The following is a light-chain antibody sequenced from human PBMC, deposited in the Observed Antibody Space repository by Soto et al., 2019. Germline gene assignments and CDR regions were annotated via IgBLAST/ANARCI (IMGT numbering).Light chain of an antibody. Sequence: DIQLTQSPSFLSASVTDSVTITCRASQGISSSLDWYQQKPGKAPKLLIYDASTLQSGIPSRFSGSGSGTEFTLTISSLQPEDFATYYCQQLNSDPLTFGPGTKVAIK. CDR3: QQLNSDPLT. J-gene: IGKJ3*01. CDR2: DAS. CDR1: QGISSS. V-gene: IGKV1-9*01.